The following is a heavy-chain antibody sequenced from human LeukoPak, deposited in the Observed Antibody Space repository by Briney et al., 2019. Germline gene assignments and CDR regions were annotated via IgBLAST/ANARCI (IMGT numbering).Heavy chain of an antibody. CDR3: AKDRRKFDDSSGHYHY. CDR1: GFTFSTYD. D-gene: IGHD3-22*01. V-gene: IGHV3-23*01. CDR2: ISGSGGST. J-gene: IGHJ4*02. Sequence: PGGSLRLSCAASGFTFSTYDMSWVRRAPGKGLEWVSAISGSGGSTYADSVKGRFTISRDNSKNTLYLQMNSLRAEDTAVYYCAKDRRKFDDSSGHYHYWGQGTLVTVSS.